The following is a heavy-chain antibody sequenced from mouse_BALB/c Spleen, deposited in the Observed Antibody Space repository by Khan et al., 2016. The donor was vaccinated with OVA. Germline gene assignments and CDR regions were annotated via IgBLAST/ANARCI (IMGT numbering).Heavy chain of an antibody. V-gene: IGHV1-20*02. CDR1: GYSFTGYF. CDR2: INPHIGET. D-gene: IGHD1-1*01. Sequence: IQLVQSGPELVRPGASVKISCKASGYSFTGYFMNWVMQSHGKSLEWIGRINPHIGETFYNQRFKDKATLTVDDSSSTAHMELRSLASEDSAVYYCTRIYRSDFDYWGQGTTLTVSS. J-gene: IGHJ2*01. CDR3: TRIYRSDFDY.